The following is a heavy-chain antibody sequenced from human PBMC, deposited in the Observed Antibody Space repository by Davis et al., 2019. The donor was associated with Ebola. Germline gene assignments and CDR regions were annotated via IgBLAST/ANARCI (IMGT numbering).Heavy chain of an antibody. CDR2: INWNGGST. V-gene: IGHV3-20*01. CDR1: GFTFDDYG. Sequence: GESLKISCAASGFTFDDYGMSWVRQAPGKGLEWVSGINWNGGSTGYADSVKGRFTISRDNAKNSLYLQMNSLRAEDTALYHCARRRHGDYVGVYYFDYWGQGTLVTVSS. D-gene: IGHD4-17*01. J-gene: IGHJ4*02. CDR3: ARRRHGDYVGVYYFDY.